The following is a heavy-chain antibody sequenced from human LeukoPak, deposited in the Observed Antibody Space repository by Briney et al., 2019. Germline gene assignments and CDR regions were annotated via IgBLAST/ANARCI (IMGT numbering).Heavy chain of an antibody. CDR3: AREGVTKYYFDY. V-gene: IGHV4-59*01. Sequence: PSETLSLTCTVSGGSISSYYWSWLRQPPGKGLEWIGYINYSGSTDYNPSLKSRVTISVDTSKNQFSLKLSTVTAADTAVYYCAREGVTKYYFDYWGQGTLVTVSS. J-gene: IGHJ4*02. D-gene: IGHD4-11*01. CDR1: GGSISSYY. CDR2: INYSGST.